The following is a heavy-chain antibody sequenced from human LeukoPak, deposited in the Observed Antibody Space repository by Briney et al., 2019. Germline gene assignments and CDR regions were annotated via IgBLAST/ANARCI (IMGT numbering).Heavy chain of an antibody. CDR2: ISGSGGST. D-gene: IGHD6-13*01. J-gene: IGHJ4*02. CDR3: VKNEQQLTYYFDY. V-gene: IGHV3-23*01. CDR1: GFTFSSYA. Sequence: GGSLRLSCAASGFTFSSYAMSWVRQAPGKGLEWVSAISGSGGSTYYADSVKGRFTISRDNSKNTLYLQMNSLRAEDTAVYYCVKNEQQLTYYFDYWGQGTLVTVSS.